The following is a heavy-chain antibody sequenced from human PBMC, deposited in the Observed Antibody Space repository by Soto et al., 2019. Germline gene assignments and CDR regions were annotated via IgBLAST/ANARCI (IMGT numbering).Heavy chain of an antibody. CDR3: ALIGAYSSSWYSDY. CDR1: GYTFTSYG. D-gene: IGHD6-13*01. CDR2: ISAYNGNT. Sequence: ASVKVSCKASGYTFTSYGISWVRQAPGQGLEWMGWISAYNGNTNYAQKLQGRVTMTTDTSTSTAYMELRSLRSDDTAVYYCALIGAYSSSWYSDYWGQGTLVTVSS. J-gene: IGHJ4*02. V-gene: IGHV1-18*01.